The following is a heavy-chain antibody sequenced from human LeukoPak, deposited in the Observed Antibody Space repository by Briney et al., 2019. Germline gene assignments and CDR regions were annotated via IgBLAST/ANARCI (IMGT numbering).Heavy chain of an antibody. V-gene: IGHV3-30*18. Sequence: GGSLRLSCAASGFTFSSYGMHWVRQAPGKGLEWVAVISYDGSNKYYADSVKGRFTISRDNSKNTLYLQMNSLRAEDTAVYYCAKDSSSSDYYYYMDVWGKGTTVTVSS. CDR3: AKDSSSSDYYYYMDV. CDR1: GFTFSSYG. J-gene: IGHJ6*03. CDR2: ISYDGSNK. D-gene: IGHD6-6*01.